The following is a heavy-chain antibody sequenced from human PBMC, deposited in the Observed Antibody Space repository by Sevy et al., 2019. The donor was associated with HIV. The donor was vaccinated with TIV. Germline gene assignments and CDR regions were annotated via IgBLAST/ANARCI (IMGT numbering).Heavy chain of an antibody. CDR3: AREGCTKPHDY. V-gene: IGHV3-23*01. J-gene: IGHJ4*02. Sequence: GGSLRLSCAASGFDFSIYSMSWVRQAPGKGLEWVSTLSFGCGKINYADSVKGRFTISRDNSKSSVYLQMNNMIVGDTAVYYCAREGCTKPHDYWGQGTLVTVSS. CDR2: LSFGCGKI. D-gene: IGHD2-8*01. CDR1: GFDFSIYS.